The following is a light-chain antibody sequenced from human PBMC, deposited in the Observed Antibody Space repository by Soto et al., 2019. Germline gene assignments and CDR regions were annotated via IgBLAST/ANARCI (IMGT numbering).Light chain of an antibody. J-gene: IGKJ5*01. CDR3: QQRHNWPIT. V-gene: IGKV3D-20*02. Sequence: EIVLTQSPGTLSLSPVERATLSGRASQSVSSSYLAWYQQKPGQAPRLLIYGASSRATGIPARFSGSGSGTDFTLTISGLEPADLGVYYCQQRHNWPITFGQGTRLEIK. CDR1: QSVSSSY. CDR2: GAS.